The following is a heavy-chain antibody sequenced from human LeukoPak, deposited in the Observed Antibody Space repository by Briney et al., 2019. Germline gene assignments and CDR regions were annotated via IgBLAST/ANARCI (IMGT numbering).Heavy chain of an antibody. J-gene: IGHJ3*02. CDR3: ASQTKHYYGSRSYWTAFDT. CDR1: GFSISRYG. CDR2: ISSSSSII. D-gene: IGHD3-10*01. Sequence: PGGSLRLSCAASGFSISRYGMNWVRQAPGKGLEWISYISSSSSIIYYADSVKGRFTISRDKNKKSLYLEMNSLRIEDTALYHCASQTKHYYGSRSYWTAFDTRGQGTMVTVSS. V-gene: IGHV3-48*01.